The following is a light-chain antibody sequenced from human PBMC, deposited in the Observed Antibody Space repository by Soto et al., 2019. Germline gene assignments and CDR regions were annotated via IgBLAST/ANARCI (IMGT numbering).Light chain of an antibody. CDR2: GVS. CDR1: SSDVGDYNY. J-gene: IGLJ2*01. CDR3: SSYTATNTLV. V-gene: IGLV2-14*01. Sequence: QSALTQPASVSGSPGQSITITCTGTSSDVGDYNYVSWYQQHPGKAPKLIIYGVSNRPSGISNRFSGSKSGNTASLTVSGLPAEDEADYYCSSYTATNTLVFGGGTKVTVL.